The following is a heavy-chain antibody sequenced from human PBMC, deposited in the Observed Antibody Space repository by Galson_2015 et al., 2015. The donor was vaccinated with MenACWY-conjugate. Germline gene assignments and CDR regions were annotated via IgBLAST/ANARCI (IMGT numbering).Heavy chain of an antibody. Sequence: SLRLSCAASGFTVSSNYMSWVRQAPGKGLEWVSVIYSGGSTYYADSVKGRFTISRDNSKNTLYLQMNSLRAEDTAVYYCARGEYYHDSSGYYPFAYWGQGTLVTVSS. CDR3: ARGEYYHDSSGYYPFAY. D-gene: IGHD3-22*01. CDR1: GFTVSSNY. J-gene: IGHJ4*02. V-gene: IGHV3-66*02. CDR2: IYSGGST.